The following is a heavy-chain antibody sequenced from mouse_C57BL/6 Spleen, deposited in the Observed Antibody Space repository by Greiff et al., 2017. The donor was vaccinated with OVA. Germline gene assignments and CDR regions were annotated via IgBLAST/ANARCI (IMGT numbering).Heavy chain of an antibody. CDR3: TRSGTGNWYFDV. V-gene: IGHV1-15*01. CDR1: GYTFTDYE. D-gene: IGHD4-1*01. J-gene: IGHJ1*03. Sequence: VKLQQSGAELVRPGASVTLSCKASGYTFTDYEMHWVKQTPVHGLEWIGAIDPETGGTAYNQKFKGKAILTADKSSSTAYMELRSLTSEDSAVYYGTRSGTGNWYFDVWGTGTTVTVSS. CDR2: IDPETGGT.